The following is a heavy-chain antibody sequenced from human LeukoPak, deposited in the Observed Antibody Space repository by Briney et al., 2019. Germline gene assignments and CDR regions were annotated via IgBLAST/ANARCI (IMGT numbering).Heavy chain of an antibody. J-gene: IGHJ4*02. V-gene: IGHV4-59*08. CDR3: ARMRRDWYIET. CDR1: GGSISSYY. CDR2: IYYSGST. D-gene: IGHD6-19*01. Sequence: NPSETLSLTCTVSGGSISSYYWSWIRQPPGKGLEWIGYIYYSGSTNYNPSLKSRVTISVDTSKNQFSLKLSSVTAADTAVYYCARMRRDWYIETWGQGTLVTVSS.